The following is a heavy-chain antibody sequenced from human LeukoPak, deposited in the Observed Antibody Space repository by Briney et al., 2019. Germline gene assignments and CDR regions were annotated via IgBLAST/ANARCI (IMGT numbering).Heavy chain of an antibody. CDR2: INHSGST. CDR1: GGSFSGYY. J-gene: IGHJ4*02. V-gene: IGHV4-34*01. Sequence: KPSETLSLTCAVYGGSFSGYYWSWIRQPPGKGLEWIGEINHSGSTNYNPSPKSRVTISVDTSKNQFSLKLSSVTAADTAVYYCARDQQRLVPRARYYFDYWGQGTLVTVSS. D-gene: IGHD6-13*01. CDR3: ARDQQRLVPRARYYFDY.